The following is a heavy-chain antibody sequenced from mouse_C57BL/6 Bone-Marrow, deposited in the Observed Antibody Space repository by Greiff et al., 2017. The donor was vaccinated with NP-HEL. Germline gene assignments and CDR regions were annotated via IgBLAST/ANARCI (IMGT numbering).Heavy chain of an antibody. CDR3: AKNPPTVAYYYAMDY. CDR2: IWRGGST. J-gene: IGHJ4*01. CDR1: GFSLTSYG. V-gene: IGHV2-5*01. Sequence: QVHVKQSGPGLVQPSQSLSITCTVSGFSLTSYGVHWVRQSPGKGLEWLGVIWRGGSTDYNAAFMSRLSITKDNSKSQVFFKMNSLQADDTAIYYCAKNPPTVAYYYAMDYWGQGTSVTVSS. D-gene: IGHD1-1*01.